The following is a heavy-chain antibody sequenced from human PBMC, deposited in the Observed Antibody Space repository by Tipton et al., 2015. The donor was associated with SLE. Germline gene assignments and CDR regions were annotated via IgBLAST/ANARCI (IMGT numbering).Heavy chain of an antibody. J-gene: IGHJ4*02. CDR2: ISSSSSYI. Sequence: SLRLSCAASGFTFSSYSMNWVRQAPGKGLEWVSSISSSSSYIYYADSVKGRFTISRDNSKNTLYLQMNSLRAEDTAVYYCAKERIVAAGYFDYWGQGTLVTVSS. CDR3: AKERIVAAGYFDY. V-gene: IGHV3-21*04. CDR1: GFTFSSYS. D-gene: IGHD6-13*01.